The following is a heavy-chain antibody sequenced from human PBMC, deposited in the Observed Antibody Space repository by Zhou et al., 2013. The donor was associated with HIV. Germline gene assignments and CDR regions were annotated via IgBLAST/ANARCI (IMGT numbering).Heavy chain of an antibody. Sequence: QVQLVQSGAEVKKPGSSVKVSCKASGGTFSYHAISWVRQAPGQGLEWMGRIIPILGTANYAQKFQGRVTTTADKSTSTAYMELSSLRSEDTAVYYCASQRITIFGVVSGSPFAIWAKGQWSPSLQ. CDR1: GGTFSYHA. CDR2: IIPILGTA. V-gene: IGHV1-69*04. D-gene: IGHD3-3*01. CDR3: ASQRITIFGVVSGSPFAI. J-gene: IGHJ3*02.